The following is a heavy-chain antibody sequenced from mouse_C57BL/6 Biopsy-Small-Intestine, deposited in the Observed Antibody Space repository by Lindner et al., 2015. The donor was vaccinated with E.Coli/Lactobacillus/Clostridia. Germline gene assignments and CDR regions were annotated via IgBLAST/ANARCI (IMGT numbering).Heavy chain of an antibody. V-gene: IGHV1-18*01. CDR1: GFSFSAYY. Sequence: SVKVRPRKASGFSFSAYYLHWVRQAPGRGPEWMGWINCNTGDTSYAQKFQGRVTMTRDTSITTAYMELTRLRSDDTAMYYCARNKQQRFRYFDFWGQGTLVTVSS. CDR2: INCNTGDT. J-gene: IGHJ2*01. D-gene: IGHD3-1*01. CDR3: ARNKQQRFRYFDF.